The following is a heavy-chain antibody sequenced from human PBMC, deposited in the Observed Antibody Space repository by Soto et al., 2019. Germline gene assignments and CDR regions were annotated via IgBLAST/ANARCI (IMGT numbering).Heavy chain of an antibody. V-gene: IGHV4-30-4*01. Sequence: PSETLSLTCTVSGGSINSGNYFWSWIRQPPGKGLEWIGYIYYSGNTYYNPSLKSRVTISVDTSKNQFSLNLSSVTAADTAVYYCAKQESDWNDHFDYWGQGTLVTVSS. J-gene: IGHJ4*02. D-gene: IGHD1-1*01. CDR1: GGSINSGNYF. CDR2: IYYSGNT. CDR3: AKQESDWNDHFDY.